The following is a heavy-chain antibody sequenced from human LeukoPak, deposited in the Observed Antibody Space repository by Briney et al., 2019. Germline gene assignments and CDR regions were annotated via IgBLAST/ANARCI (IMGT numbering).Heavy chain of an antibody. D-gene: IGHD1-26*01. Sequence: SETLALTCSVSNGAVKNYYWTWIRQPPGQGLEWIGNFLYSGTTTYRASLDSRLIISVDNSKNTVSLRLFSVTAADTAVYYCASLVYSGSRYHFDTWGQGTLVTVSS. V-gene: IGHV4-59*02. J-gene: IGHJ4*02. CDR1: NGAVKNYY. CDR3: ASLVYSGSRYHFDT. CDR2: FLYSGTT.